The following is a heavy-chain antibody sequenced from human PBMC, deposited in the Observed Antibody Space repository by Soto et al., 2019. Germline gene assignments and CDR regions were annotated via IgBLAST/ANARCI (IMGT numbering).Heavy chain of an antibody. J-gene: IGHJ6*02. CDR2: ISYDGSNK. CDR3: ARTYYYDSSDYYGPRDYYYGMDV. D-gene: IGHD3-22*01. V-gene: IGHV3-30-3*01. Sequence: QVQLVESGGGVVQPGRSLRLSCAASGFTFSSYAMHWVRQAPGKGLEWVAVISYDGSNKYYADSVKGRFTISRDNSKNTLYLLMNTLRAEDTAVYYCARTYYYDSSDYYGPRDYYYGMDVWGQGTTVTVSS. CDR1: GFTFSSYA.